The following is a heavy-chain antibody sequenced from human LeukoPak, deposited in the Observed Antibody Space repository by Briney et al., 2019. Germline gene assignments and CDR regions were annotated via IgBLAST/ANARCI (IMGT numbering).Heavy chain of an antibody. CDR2: IKQDGSGK. J-gene: IGHJ4*02. CDR3: ARGSVTAIGGFDY. Sequence: GGSLRLSCAASGFTFSSYWMSWVRQAPGKGLEWVANIKQDGSGKYYVDSVKGRFTISRDNAKHSLYLQMNSLRAEDTAVYYCARGSVTAIGGFDYWDQGTLVTVSS. CDR1: GFTFSSYW. D-gene: IGHD2-21*02. V-gene: IGHV3-7*01.